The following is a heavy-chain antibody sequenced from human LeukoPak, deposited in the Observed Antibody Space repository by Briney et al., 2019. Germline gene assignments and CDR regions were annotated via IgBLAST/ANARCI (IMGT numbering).Heavy chain of an antibody. D-gene: IGHD3-9*01. CDR2: INPNSGGT. V-gene: IGHV1-2*02. Sequence: ASVKVSCKASGYTFTAYYMHWVRQAPGQGLEWMGWINPNSGGTNYAQKFQGRVTMTRDTSISTAYMELSRLRSDDTAVYYCARDTVLRYFDWLYLPQWFDPWGQGTLVTVSS. CDR1: GYTFTAYY. CDR3: ARDTVLRYFDWLYLPQWFDP. J-gene: IGHJ5*02.